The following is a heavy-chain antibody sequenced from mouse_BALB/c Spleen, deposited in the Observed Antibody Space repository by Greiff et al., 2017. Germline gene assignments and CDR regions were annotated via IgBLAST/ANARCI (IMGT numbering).Heavy chain of an antibody. V-gene: IGHV6-6*02. CDR3: TRDGAWFAY. CDR2: IRLKSDNYAT. CDR1: GFTFSSYW. Sequence: DVKVEESGGGLVQPGGSMKLSCVASGFTFSSYWMSWVRQSPEKGLEWVAEIRLKSDNYATHYAESVKGKFTISRDDSKSRLYLQMNSLRAEDTGIYYCTRDGAWFAYWGQGTLVTVSA. J-gene: IGHJ3*01.